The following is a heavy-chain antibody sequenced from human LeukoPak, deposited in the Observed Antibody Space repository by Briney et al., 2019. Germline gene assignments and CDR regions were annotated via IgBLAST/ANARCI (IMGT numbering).Heavy chain of an antibody. D-gene: IGHD2-2*01. J-gene: IGHJ3*02. CDR2: IYTSGST. Sequence: SETLSLTCTVSGGSISSYYWSWIRQPAGKGLEWIGRIYTSGSTNYNPSLKSRVTMSVDTSKNQFSPKLSSVTAADTAVYYCARSSPAHDAFDIWGQGTMVTVSS. V-gene: IGHV4-4*07. CDR3: ARSSPAHDAFDI. CDR1: GGSISSYY.